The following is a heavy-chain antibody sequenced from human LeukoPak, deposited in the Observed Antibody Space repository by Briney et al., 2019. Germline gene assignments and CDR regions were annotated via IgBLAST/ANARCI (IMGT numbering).Heavy chain of an antibody. D-gene: IGHD2-15*01. CDR2: MNPNSGNT. CDR1: GYTFTSYD. CDR3: ARGYCSGGSCFYYYYGMDV. Sequence: ASVKVSCKASGYTFTSYDINWVRQATGQGLEWMGWMNPNSGNTGYAQKFQGRVTMTRNTSISTAYMELSSLRSEDTAVYYCARGYCSGGSCFYYYYGMDVWGQGTTVTVSS. J-gene: IGHJ6*02. V-gene: IGHV1-8*01.